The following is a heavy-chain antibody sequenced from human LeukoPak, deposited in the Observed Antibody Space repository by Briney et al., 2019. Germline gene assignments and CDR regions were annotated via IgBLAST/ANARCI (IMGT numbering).Heavy chain of an antibody. V-gene: IGHV3-30*04. D-gene: IGHD2-2*01. CDR3: AKGGKEVVRWPALQFDYYGMDV. CDR2: ISYDGSNK. J-gene: IGHJ6*02. CDR1: GFTFSSYA. Sequence: GGSLRLSCAASGFTFSSYAMHWVRQAPGKGLEWVAVISYDGSNKYYADSVKGRFTISRDNSKNTLYLQMNSLRAEDTAVYYCAKGGKEVVRWPALQFDYYGMDVWGQGTTVTVSS.